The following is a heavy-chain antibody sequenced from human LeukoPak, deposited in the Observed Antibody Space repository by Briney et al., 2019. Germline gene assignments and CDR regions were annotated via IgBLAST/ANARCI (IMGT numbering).Heavy chain of an antibody. J-gene: IGHJ3*02. CDR2: ISSSSSYI. D-gene: IGHD4-17*01. Sequence: GGSLRLSCAASGFTFSSYSMNWVRQAPGKGLEWVSSISSSSSYIYYADSVKGRFTISRDNAKNSLYLQMNSLRAEDTAVYHCARDDDYGDYGDAFDIWGQGTMVTVSS. CDR1: GFTFSSYS. V-gene: IGHV3-21*01. CDR3: ARDDDYGDYGDAFDI.